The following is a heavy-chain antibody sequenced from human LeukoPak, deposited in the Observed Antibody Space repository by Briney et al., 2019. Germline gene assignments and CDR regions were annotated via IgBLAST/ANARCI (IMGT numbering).Heavy chain of an antibody. V-gene: IGHV1-69*05. Sequence: SVKVSCKASGGTLRSYAISWVRQAPGQGLEWMGGIVPFSGSANYAQKFQGRVTLTRDMSTSTDYLELSSLRSEDTAVYYCARDNSVRDEAWWFNPWGQGTLVTVSS. CDR3: ARDNSVRDEAWWFNP. CDR1: GGTLRSYA. J-gene: IGHJ5*02. CDR2: IVPFSGSA. D-gene: IGHD5-24*01.